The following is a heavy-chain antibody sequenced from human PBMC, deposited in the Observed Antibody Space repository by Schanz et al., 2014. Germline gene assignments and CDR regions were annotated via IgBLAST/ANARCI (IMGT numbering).Heavy chain of an antibody. J-gene: IGHJ4*02. V-gene: IGHV1-69*02. CDR3: ARGRGFYYY. CDR1: GGTFSSYT. Sequence: QVQLVQSGAEVKKPGSSVKVSCKLSGGTFSSYTISWMRQAPGQGLEWMGKIIPVLNIATYAQRFQGRVSITADTSTNTAYMELSSLTSEDTAVHYCARGRGFYYYWGPRTLVTVSS. CDR2: IIPVLNIA. D-gene: IGHD2-21*01.